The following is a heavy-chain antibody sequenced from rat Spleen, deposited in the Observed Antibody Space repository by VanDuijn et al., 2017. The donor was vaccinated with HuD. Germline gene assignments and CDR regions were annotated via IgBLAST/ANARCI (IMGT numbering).Heavy chain of an antibody. D-gene: IGHD1-10*01. V-gene: IGHV5-17*01. Sequence: EVQLVESGGGLVQPGRSLKLSCAASGFTFSDFVMAWVRQAPKKGLEWVATSIYDGSSIYYRDSVKGRFTISRDNAKSTLYLQMDSLRSEDTATYYGASPTTTGWYFDFWGPGTMVTVSS. CDR2: SIYDGSSI. J-gene: IGHJ1*01. CDR3: ASPTTTGWYFDF. CDR1: GFTFSDFV.